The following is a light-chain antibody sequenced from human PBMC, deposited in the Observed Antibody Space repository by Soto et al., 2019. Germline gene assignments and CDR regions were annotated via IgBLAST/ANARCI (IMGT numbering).Light chain of an antibody. CDR2: GVS. CDR3: QQYGYSQWT. Sequence: EIVLTQSPGPLSLSTGERATLSCRASQTGSNSYLAWYQQKSAQAPRLLIYGVSTRATGIPDRFSGSGSGTEFALAIRRLEPEDLAVYFCQQYGYSQWTFGQGTKVDIK. J-gene: IGKJ1*01. V-gene: IGKV3-20*01. CDR1: QTGSNSY.